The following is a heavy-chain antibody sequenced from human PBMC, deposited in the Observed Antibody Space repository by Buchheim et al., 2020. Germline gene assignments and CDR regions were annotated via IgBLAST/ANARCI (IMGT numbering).Heavy chain of an antibody. CDR3: ASDDFGDDPGYYYYYGMDV. V-gene: IGHV3-23*01. D-gene: IGHD4-17*01. Sequence: EVRLLESGGGLVQPGGSLGLSCAASKFTFTNYAMNWVRQAPGKGLEWVSTISATGGTTYYADSVKGRFTISRDNSKKTLYLQMNNLRVGDTAVYYCASDDFGDDPGYYYYYGMDVWGQGTT. CDR2: ISATGGTT. J-gene: IGHJ6*02. CDR1: KFTFTNYA.